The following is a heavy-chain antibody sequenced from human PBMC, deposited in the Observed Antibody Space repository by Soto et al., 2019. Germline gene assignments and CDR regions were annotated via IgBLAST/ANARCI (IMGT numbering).Heavy chain of an antibody. Sequence: QVQLVESGGGVVQPGRSLRLSCAASGFTFSSYAMHWVRQAPGKGLEWVAVISYDGSNKYYADSVKGRFTISRDNSKNTLYLQMNSLRAEDTAVYYWARDVASDSSVWYGMAVLGQGTTVTVSS. CDR1: GFTFSSYA. CDR3: ARDVASDSSVWYGMAV. V-gene: IGHV3-30-3*01. J-gene: IGHJ6*02. D-gene: IGHD6-19*01. CDR2: ISYDGSNK.